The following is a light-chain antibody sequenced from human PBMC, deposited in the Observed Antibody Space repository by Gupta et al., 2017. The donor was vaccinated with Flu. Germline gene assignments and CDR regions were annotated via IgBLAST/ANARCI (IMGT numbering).Light chain of an antibody. J-gene: IGKJ5*01. V-gene: IGKV3-11*01. CDR2: DAS. CDR3: QVRTSWPSIA. CDR1: QSVSSH. Sequence: ALTQSPTTLSASPGDRVTLPCRASQSVSSHLAWYQQKVGQAPRLLIYDASNRATGIPGRFSGGGTGTDFTLTISNLEPDDFALYYCQVRTSWPSIAFGQGTRLEIE.